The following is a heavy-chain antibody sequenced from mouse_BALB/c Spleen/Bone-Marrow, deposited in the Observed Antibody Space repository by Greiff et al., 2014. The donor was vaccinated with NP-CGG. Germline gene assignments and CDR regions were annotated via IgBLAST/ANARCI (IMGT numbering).Heavy chain of an antibody. D-gene: IGHD1-1*01. V-gene: IGHV5-17*02. Sequence: EVKLMESGRGLVQPGGSRKLSCAASGFTFSSLGMHWVRQAPEKGLEWVAYISSGSSTIYYADTVKGRFTISRDNPKNTLFLQMTSLRSEDTAMYYCARSYYGSSYYFDYWGQGTTLTVSS. J-gene: IGHJ2*01. CDR3: ARSYYGSSYYFDY. CDR2: ISSGSSTI. CDR1: GFTFSSLG.